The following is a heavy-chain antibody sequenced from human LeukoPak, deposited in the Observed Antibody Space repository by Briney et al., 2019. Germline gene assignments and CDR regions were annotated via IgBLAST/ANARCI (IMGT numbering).Heavy chain of an antibody. V-gene: IGHV1-69*04. CDR1: GYTFTSYD. CDR2: IIPILGIA. D-gene: IGHD3-22*01. J-gene: IGHJ4*02. CDR3: AREAYNYYDSSGYYYGAY. Sequence: GASVKVSCKASGYTFTSYDINWVRQAPGQGLEWMGRIIPILGIANYAQEFQGRVTITADKSTSTAYMELSSLRSEDTAVYYCAREAYNYYDSSGYYYGAYWGQGTLVTVSS.